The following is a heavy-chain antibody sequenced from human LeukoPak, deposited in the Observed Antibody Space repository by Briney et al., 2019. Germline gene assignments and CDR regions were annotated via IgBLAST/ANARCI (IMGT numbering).Heavy chain of an antibody. Sequence: ASVKVSCKASGYTSTGYYMHWVRQAPGQRIEWLGWISAGSGNTKYSQKFQGRVTITRDTSASTAYMELSGLRSEDTALYYCVRGISLSHWPYFDYWGQGTLVPVPS. CDR1: GYTSTGYY. V-gene: IGHV1-3*01. J-gene: IGHJ4*02. CDR2: ISAGSGNT. D-gene: IGHD2-15*01. CDR3: VRGISLSHWPYFDY.